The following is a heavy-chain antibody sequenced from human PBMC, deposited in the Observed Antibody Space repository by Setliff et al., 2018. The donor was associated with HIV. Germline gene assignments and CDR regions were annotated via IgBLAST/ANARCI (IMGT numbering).Heavy chain of an antibody. CDR1: GYTFISYA. Sequence: GASVKVSCKASGYTFISYAMHWVRQAPGQRLEWMGWINVGNGNTKYSQKFQGRVTITRDTFASTVYMELSSLTSEDTAVYYCASIDCGGDCYSYNYYAMDVWGQGTTVTVSS. J-gene: IGHJ6*02. D-gene: IGHD2-21*02. V-gene: IGHV1-3*01. CDR3: ASIDCGGDCYSYNYYAMDV. CDR2: INVGNGNT.